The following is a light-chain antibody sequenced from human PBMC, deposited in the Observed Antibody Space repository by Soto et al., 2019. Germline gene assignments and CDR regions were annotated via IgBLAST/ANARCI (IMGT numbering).Light chain of an antibody. J-gene: IGLJ1*01. V-gene: IGLV2-14*01. Sequence: QSVLTQPPSASGSPGQSVTISCTGTRDDVGGYNYVSWFQHHPGKAPKLMIFEVSSRPSGVSYRFSGSKSGNTASLTISGLQAEDEADYYCSSYTSSSTLYVFGSGTKSPS. CDR3: SSYTSSSTLYV. CDR1: RDDVGGYNY. CDR2: EVS.